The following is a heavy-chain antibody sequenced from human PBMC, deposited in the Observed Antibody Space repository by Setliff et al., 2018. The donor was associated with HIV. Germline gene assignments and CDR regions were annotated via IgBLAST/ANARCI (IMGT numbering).Heavy chain of an antibody. J-gene: IGHJ3*02. CDR2: IYSTGNT. D-gene: IGHD5-12*01. V-gene: IGHV4-39*01. CDR1: GGSITTSSYY. Sequence: SETLSLTCTVSGGSITTSSYYWGWVRQPPGKGLEWIGSIYSTGNTHYSPSLKNRVSLSVDTSRSQFSLRLNSVTAADTGVYYCARLFQWMSYSFDIWGQGTMVTVSS. CDR3: ARLFQWMSYSFDI.